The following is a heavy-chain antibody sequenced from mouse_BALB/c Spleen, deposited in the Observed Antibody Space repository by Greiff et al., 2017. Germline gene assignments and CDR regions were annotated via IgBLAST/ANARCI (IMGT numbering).Heavy chain of an antibody. V-gene: IGHV3-2*02. CDR3: ARSHYGNFGY. D-gene: IGHD2-1*01. J-gene: IGHJ2*01. CDR2: ISYSGST. Sequence: EVQLQQSGPGLVRPSQSLSLTCTVTGYSITSDYAWNWIRQFPGNKLEWMGYISYSGSTSYNPSLKSRISITRDTSKNQFFLQLNSVTTEDTATYYCARSHYGNFGYWGQGTTLTVSS. CDR1: GYSITSDYA.